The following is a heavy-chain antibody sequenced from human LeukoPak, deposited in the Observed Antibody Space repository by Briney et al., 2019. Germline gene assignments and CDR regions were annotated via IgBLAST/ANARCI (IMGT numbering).Heavy chain of an antibody. CDR1: VGSISSYY. J-gene: IGHJ4*02. V-gene: IGHV4-4*07. D-gene: IGHD2-2*02. CDR2: IYTSGST. Sequence: HPSETLSLTCTVSVGSISSYYWGWIRQPAGKGLEWIGRIYTSGSTNYNPSLKSRVTMSVDTSKNQFSLKLSSVTAADTAVYYCARDRHPYIYFDYWGQGTLVTVSS. CDR3: ARDRHPYIYFDY.